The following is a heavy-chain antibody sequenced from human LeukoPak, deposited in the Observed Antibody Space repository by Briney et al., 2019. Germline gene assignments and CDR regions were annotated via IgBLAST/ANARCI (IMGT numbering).Heavy chain of an antibody. Sequence: ASVKVSCKASGGTFSSYAISWVRQAPGQGLEWMGRIIPILGIANYAQKFQGRVTITADKSTSTAYMELSSLGSEDTAVYYCASTGPLEYSSSSWGQGTLVTVSS. J-gene: IGHJ5*02. CDR3: ASTGPLEYSSSS. V-gene: IGHV1-69*04. CDR2: IIPILGIA. D-gene: IGHD6-13*01. CDR1: GGTFSSYA.